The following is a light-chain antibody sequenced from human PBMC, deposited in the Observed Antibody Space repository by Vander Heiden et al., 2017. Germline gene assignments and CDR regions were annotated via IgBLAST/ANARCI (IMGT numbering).Light chain of an antibody. CDR1: QSVSSSY. CDR2: GAS. J-gene: IGKJ4*01. V-gene: IGKV3-20*01. CDR3: QQYGRSRLT. Sequence: VLTQSPPTLSWPAAETATPSRRARQSVSSSYLAWYQQKPGQAPRLLIYGASSRATGIPDRFSGSGSGTDFTLTISRLEPEDFAVYYCQQYGRSRLTFGGGTKVEIK.